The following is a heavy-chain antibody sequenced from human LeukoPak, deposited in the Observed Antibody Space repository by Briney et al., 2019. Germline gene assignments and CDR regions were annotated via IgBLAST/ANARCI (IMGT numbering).Heavy chain of an antibody. CDR3: ARDFGGRIAAPLGRHWFDP. V-gene: IGHV1-69*04. J-gene: IGHJ5*02. D-gene: IGHD6-6*01. CDR1: GGTFSSYT. CDR2: IIPILGIA. Sequence: ASVKVSCXASGGTFSSYTISWVRQAPGQGLEWMGRIIPILGIANYAQKFQGRVTITADKSTSTAYMELSSLRSEDTAVYYCARDFGGRIAAPLGRHWFDPWGQGTLVTVSS.